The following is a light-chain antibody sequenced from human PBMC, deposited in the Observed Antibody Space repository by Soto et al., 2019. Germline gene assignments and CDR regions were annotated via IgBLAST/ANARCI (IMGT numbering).Light chain of an antibody. J-gene: IGKJ5*01. V-gene: IGKV2-28*01. Sequence: DIVMTQSPLSLPVTPLEPASISCXSSQSLLHSNAYNYLDWYLQKPGQSPQLLIYLGSTRASGVPDRFSGSGSGTDFTLKISRVEAEDVGVYYCMQALQTPITFGQGTRLEIK. CDR1: QSLLHSNAYNY. CDR3: MQALQTPIT. CDR2: LGS.